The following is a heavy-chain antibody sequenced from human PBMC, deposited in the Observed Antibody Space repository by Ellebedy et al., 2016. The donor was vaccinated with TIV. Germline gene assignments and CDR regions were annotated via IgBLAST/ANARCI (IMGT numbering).Heavy chain of an antibody. J-gene: IGHJ6*02. D-gene: IGHD2-21*02. Sequence: AASVKVSCKASGGTFSSYAISWVRQAPGQGLEWMGLINPNSGGTNYAQKFQGRVTMTRDTSISTAYMELSRLRSDDTAVYYCARGDAVYYYGMDVWGQGTTVTVSS. CDR3: ARGDAVYYYGMDV. V-gene: IGHV1-2*02. CDR1: GGTFSSYA. CDR2: INPNSGGT.